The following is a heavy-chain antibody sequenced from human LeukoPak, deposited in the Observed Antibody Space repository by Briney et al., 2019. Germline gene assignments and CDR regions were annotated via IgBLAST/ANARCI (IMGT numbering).Heavy chain of an antibody. D-gene: IGHD3-3*01. Sequence: SGTLSLTCAVSGGSISSSNWWSWVRQPPGKGLEWIGEIYHSGSTNYNPSLKSRVTISVDTSKKQFSLKLRSVTAADTAVYYCARLPRYDFWSWGQGTLVTVSS. CDR2: IYHSGST. J-gene: IGHJ4*02. V-gene: IGHV4-4*02. CDR1: GGSISSSNW. CDR3: ARLPRYDFWS.